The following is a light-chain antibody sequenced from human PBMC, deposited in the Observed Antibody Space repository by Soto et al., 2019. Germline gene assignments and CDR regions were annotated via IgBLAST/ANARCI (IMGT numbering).Light chain of an antibody. Sequence: QSALTQPASVSGSPGQSITISCTGTSSDVGGYHYVSWYQQPPGKAPKLMIYEVSYRPSGVSNRFSGSKSGNTASLTISGLQAEDEANYYCSSYTSSSIPGVFGGGTKLTVL. V-gene: IGLV2-14*01. CDR2: EVS. CDR1: SSDVGGYHY. J-gene: IGLJ2*01. CDR3: SSYTSSSIPGV.